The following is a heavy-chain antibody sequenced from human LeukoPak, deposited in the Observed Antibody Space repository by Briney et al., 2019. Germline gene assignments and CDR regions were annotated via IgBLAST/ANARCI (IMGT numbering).Heavy chain of an antibody. J-gene: IGHJ3*02. D-gene: IGHD3-10*01. Sequence: ASVKVSCKASGYTFTSYDINWVRQATGQGLEWMGWMNPNSGNTGYAQKFQGRVTMTRNTSLSTAYMELSSLRSEDTAVYYCARVAKRSLDYYGSGTDAFDIWGQGTMVTASS. CDR2: MNPNSGNT. V-gene: IGHV1-8*01. CDR1: GYTFTSYD. CDR3: ARVAKRSLDYYGSGTDAFDI.